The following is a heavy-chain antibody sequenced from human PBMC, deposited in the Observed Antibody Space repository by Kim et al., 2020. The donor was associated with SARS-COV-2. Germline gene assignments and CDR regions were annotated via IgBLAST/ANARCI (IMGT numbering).Heavy chain of an antibody. CDR2: TKNDGSEK. CDR1: GFTFRTYW. D-gene: IGHD1-26*01. J-gene: IGHJ4*02. CDR3: ARHVVGARAVDY. V-gene: IGHV3-7*01. Sequence: GGSLRLSCAASGFTFRTYWMTWVRQSPGKGLEWVANTKNDGSEKYYVDSVKGRFTISRDNAKNSLFVQMNSLRAEDTAVYYCARHVVGARAVDYWGQGTLVTVSS.